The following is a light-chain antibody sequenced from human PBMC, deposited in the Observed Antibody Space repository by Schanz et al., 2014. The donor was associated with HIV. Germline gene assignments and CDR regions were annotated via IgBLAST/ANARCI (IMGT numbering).Light chain of an antibody. Sequence: DIVLTQSPGTLSLSPGERATLSCRASQNVRSNYLAWYQQKPGQAPRLLIFGAVTRATGVPARFSGSGSGTEFTLTISRLEPEDFAVYYCQQSGDSGGTFGGGTKVDMK. CDR2: GAV. CDR1: QNVRSNY. CDR3: QQSGDSGGT. J-gene: IGKJ4*01. V-gene: IGKV3-20*01.